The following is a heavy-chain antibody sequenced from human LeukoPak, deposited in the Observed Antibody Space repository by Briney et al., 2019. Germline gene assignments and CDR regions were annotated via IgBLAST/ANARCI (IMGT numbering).Heavy chain of an antibody. D-gene: IGHD4-17*01. Sequence: SQTLSLTCAVSGGSISSGRYYWSWIRLNPGKGLECVGYLCCSETTYYYPSLKSGVSVSLDTSLNQFSLKLTSVTAADTAVYYCARYGAPFDYWGQGTLVTVSP. CDR2: LCCSETT. J-gene: IGHJ4*02. V-gene: IGHV4-31*11. CDR1: GGSISSGRYY. CDR3: ARYGAPFDY.